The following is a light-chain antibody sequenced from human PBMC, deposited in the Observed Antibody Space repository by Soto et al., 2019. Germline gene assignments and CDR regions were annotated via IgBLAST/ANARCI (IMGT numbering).Light chain of an antibody. J-gene: IGLJ2*01. V-gene: IGLV2-14*01. CDR2: DVS. CDR1: SSDVGGYNY. Sequence: QSALTQPASVSGSPGQSVTISCTGISSDVGGYNYVSWYQQHPGKAPKLMIYDVSNRPSGVSNRFSGSKSGNTASLTISGLQAEDEADYYCSSYTSSSTPQVVFGGGTKVTVL. CDR3: SSYTSSSTPQVV.